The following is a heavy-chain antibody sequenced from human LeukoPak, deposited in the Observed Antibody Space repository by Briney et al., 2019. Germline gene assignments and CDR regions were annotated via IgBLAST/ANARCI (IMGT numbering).Heavy chain of an antibody. V-gene: IGHV4-4*07. CDR3: ARGGYCTGGVCYLDY. CDR2: IYTSGST. CDR1: GGSISSYY. D-gene: IGHD2-8*02. J-gene: IGHJ4*02. Sequence: PSETLSLTCTVSGGSISSYYWSWIRQPAGKGLEWIGRIYTSGSTNYNPSLKSRVTMSVDTSKNQSSLKLSSVTAADTAVYCCARGGYCTGGVCYLDYWGQGTLVTVSS.